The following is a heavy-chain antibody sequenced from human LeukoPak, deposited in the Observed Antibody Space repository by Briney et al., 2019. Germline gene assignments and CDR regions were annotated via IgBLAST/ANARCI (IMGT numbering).Heavy chain of an antibody. D-gene: IGHD1-7*01. V-gene: IGHV3-23*01. Sequence: GGSLRLSCAASGFTFSSYAVSWVRQAPGKGLEWVSSISGRTDTKHYADSVKGRFTVSRDNSKNTLYLQMNSLRAEDTAVYYCLTVRKYLRVGWNSNFDYWGQGTLVTVST. CDR2: ISGRTDTK. J-gene: IGHJ4*02. CDR3: LTVRKYLRVGWNSNFDY. CDR1: GFTFSSYA.